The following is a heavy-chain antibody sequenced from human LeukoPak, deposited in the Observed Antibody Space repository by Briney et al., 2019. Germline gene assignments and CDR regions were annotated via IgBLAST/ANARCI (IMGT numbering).Heavy chain of an antibody. J-gene: IGHJ4*02. CDR2: ISSSSSTI. CDR1: GFTFSSYS. D-gene: IGHD2-15*01. CDR3: ARDPSDIVVVVAATRGDY. V-gene: IGHV3-48*04. Sequence: GGSLRLSCAASGFTFSSYSMNWVRQAPGKGLEWVSYISSSSSTIYYADSVKGRFTISRDNAKNSLYLQMNSLRAEDTAVYYCARDPSDIVVVVAATRGDYWGQGTLVTVSS.